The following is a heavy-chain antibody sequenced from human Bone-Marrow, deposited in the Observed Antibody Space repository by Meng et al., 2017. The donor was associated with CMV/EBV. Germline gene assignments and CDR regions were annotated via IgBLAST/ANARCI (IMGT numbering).Heavy chain of an antibody. Sequence: SGPTLVKPTQTLSLTCTFSGFSLTIDREGVGWIRQPPGEALEWLAFIYANGDKHYSPSLRNRLTIAKDTSKYEVVLTMTNVDPVDSATYYCARTGIVGGTELDYWGQGGPVTVSS. CDR2: IYANGDK. D-gene: IGHD2-21*02. CDR1: GFSLTIDREG. V-gene: IGHV2-5*01. CDR3: ARTGIVGGTELDY. J-gene: IGHJ4*02.